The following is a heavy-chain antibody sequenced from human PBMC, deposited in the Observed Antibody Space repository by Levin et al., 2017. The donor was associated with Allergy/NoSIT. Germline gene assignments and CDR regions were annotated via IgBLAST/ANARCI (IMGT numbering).Heavy chain of an antibody. J-gene: IGHJ4*02. D-gene: IGHD3-10*01. CDR2: LHYDETTT. Sequence: GESLKISCAASGFTFSNYWLHWVRQAPGKGLEWLAGLHYDETTTRYADSMEGRFTISRDNARNTVFLQMDSLRAEDTAVYFCAREVDVPGAYYLDSWGQGTLVTVSS. CDR1: GFTFSNYW. CDR3: AREVDVPGAYYLDS. V-gene: IGHV3-74*01.